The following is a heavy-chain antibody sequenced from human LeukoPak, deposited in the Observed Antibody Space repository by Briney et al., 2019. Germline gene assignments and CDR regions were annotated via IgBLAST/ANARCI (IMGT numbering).Heavy chain of an antibody. Sequence: KPSETLSLTCAVYGGSFSGYYWSWIRQPPGKGLECIGEINHSGSTNYNPSLKSRVTISVDTSKNQFSLKLSSVTAADTAVYYCASRHYYYDSSGYYYRRAHFDYWGQGTLVTVSS. J-gene: IGHJ4*02. V-gene: IGHV4-34*01. CDR1: GGSFSGYY. CDR3: ASRHYYYDSSGYYYRRAHFDY. CDR2: INHSGST. D-gene: IGHD3-22*01.